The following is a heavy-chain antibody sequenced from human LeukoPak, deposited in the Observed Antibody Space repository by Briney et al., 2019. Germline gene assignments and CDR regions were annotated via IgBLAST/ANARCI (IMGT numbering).Heavy chain of an antibody. D-gene: IGHD3-10*01. CDR1: GDSVSSNSAA. J-gene: IGHJ6*02. CDR3: SRGYLRVGMDV. V-gene: IGHV6-1*01. CDR2: TYYGSKWYN. Sequence: SRTLLHTCGISGDSVSSNSAAWNWSRQSPSRGLEWLGRTYYGSKWYNDYAVSVTSRITINPDTSKNQFSLQLNSVTPEDTAVYYCSRGYLRVGMDVWGQGSTAGDSS.